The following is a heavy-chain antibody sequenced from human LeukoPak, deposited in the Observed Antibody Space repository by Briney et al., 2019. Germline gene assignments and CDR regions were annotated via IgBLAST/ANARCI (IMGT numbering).Heavy chain of an antibody. CDR1: GFTVSSNY. Sequence: GGSLRLSCAASGFTVSSNYMSWVRQAPGKGLEWVSVIYSGGSTYYADSVKGRFTISRDNSKNTLYLQMNSLRAEDTAVYYCARMPDYYDSSGYALAAFDIWGQGTMVTVSS. D-gene: IGHD3-22*01. CDR3: ARMPDYYDSSGYALAAFDI. CDR2: IYSGGST. J-gene: IGHJ3*02. V-gene: IGHV3-53*01.